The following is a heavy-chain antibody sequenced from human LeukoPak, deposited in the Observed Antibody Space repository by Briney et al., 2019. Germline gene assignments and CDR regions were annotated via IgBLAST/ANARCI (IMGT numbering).Heavy chain of an antibody. CDR3: ARAIAAAALDY. D-gene: IGHD6-13*01. V-gene: IGHV3-53*01. Sequence: PGGSLRLSCAASGFTVSSNYMSWVRQAPGRGLEWVSVIYSGGSTYYADSVKGRFTISRDNSKNTLYLQMNNLRAEDTAVYYCARAIAAAALDYWGQGTLVTVSS. CDR2: IYSGGST. CDR1: GFTVSSNY. J-gene: IGHJ4*02.